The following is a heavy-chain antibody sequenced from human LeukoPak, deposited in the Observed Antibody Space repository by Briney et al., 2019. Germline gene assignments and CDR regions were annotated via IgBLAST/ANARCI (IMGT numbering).Heavy chain of an antibody. Sequence: SGTLSLTCAVSGGSISSSNWWSWARQPPGKGLEWIGEIYHSGSTNYNPSLKSRVTISVDKSKNQFSLKLSSVTAADTAVYYCARVHVGQLPYFDYWGQGTLVTVSS. D-gene: IGHD2-2*01. J-gene: IGHJ4*02. CDR1: GGSISSSNW. CDR3: ARVHVGQLPYFDY. CDR2: IYHSGST. V-gene: IGHV4-4*02.